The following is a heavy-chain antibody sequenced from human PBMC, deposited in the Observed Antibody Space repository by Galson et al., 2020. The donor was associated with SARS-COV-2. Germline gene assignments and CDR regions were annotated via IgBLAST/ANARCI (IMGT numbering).Heavy chain of an antibody. V-gene: IGHV3-43D*03. Sequence: GGSLRLSCAASGFTFDDYAMHWVRQAPGKGLEWVSLISWDGGSTYYADSVKGRFTISRDNAKNSLYLQMNSLRAEDTAVYYCARDPYHFWSGYFDYWGQGTLVTVSS. CDR2: ISWDGGST. J-gene: IGHJ4*02. CDR3: ARDPYHFWSGYFDY. D-gene: IGHD3-3*01. CDR1: GFTFDDYA.